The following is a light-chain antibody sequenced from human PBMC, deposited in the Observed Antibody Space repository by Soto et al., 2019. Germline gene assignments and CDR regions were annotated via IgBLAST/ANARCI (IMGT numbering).Light chain of an antibody. J-gene: IGKJ3*01. CDR2: GAS. V-gene: IGKV3-20*01. CDR1: QSVSSNY. CDR3: QQYGSSPLFT. Sequence: EIVLTQSPGTLSLSPGERAKLSCRASQSVSSNYLAWYQQKPGQAPRLLIYGASSRATGIPDRFSGSGSGTDFTLTISRLEPEDFAVYYCQQYGSSPLFTFGPGTKVDIK.